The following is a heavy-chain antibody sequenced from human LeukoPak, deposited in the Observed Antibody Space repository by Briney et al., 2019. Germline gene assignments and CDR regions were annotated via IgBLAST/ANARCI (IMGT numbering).Heavy chain of an antibody. V-gene: IGHV3-7*03. D-gene: IGHD5-18*01. J-gene: IGHJ4*02. CDR3: ARDTGALVTHFDY. Sequence: GGSLRLSCAASGFDFSNYWMSWVRQAPGKGLEWVANIKYDEIEKYHVDSVKGRFTISRDNAKNSLSLQMNSLRAEDTAVYYCARDTGALVTHFDYWGQGTLVTVSS. CDR2: IKYDEIEK. CDR1: GFDFSNYW.